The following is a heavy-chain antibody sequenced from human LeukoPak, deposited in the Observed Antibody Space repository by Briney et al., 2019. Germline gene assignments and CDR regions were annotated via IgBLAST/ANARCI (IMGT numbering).Heavy chain of an antibody. J-gene: IGHJ5*02. Sequence: ASVKVSCKASGYTFTSYAMHWVRQAPGQRLECMGWINAGNGNTKYSQKFQGRVTITRDTSASTAYMELSSLRSEDTAVYYCARDSNVITSGGGGNWFDPWGQGTLVTVSS. CDR1: GYTFTSYA. V-gene: IGHV1-3*01. CDR3: ARDSNVITSGGGGNWFDP. D-gene: IGHD3-16*01. CDR2: INAGNGNT.